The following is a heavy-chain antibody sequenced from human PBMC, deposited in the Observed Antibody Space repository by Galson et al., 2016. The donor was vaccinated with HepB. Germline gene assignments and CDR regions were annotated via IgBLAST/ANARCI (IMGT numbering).Heavy chain of an antibody. V-gene: IGHV1-69*13. J-gene: IGHJ6*01. CDR3: ARVRDGYNSYFYYGMDV. CDR1: GYTFTGYY. D-gene: IGHD5-24*01. CDR2: IIPLYGTA. Sequence: SVKVSCKASGYTFTGYYMHWVRQAPGQGLEWMGGIIPLYGTANYAQKFQGRVTIIADESTSTDYMELSSLRSEDTAVYYCARVRDGYNSYFYYGMDVWGQGTTVTVSS.